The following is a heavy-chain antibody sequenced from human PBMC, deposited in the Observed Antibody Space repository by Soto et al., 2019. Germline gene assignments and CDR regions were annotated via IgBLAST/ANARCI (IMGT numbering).Heavy chain of an antibody. CDR1: GGSISSGGYY. CDR3: ARDCSSTSLKDRGSWFDP. J-gene: IGHJ5*02. V-gene: IGHV4-31*03. CDR2: IYYSGST. D-gene: IGHD2-2*01. Sequence: SETLSLASTVSGGSISSGGYYWSWIRQHPGKGLEWIGYIYYSGSTYYNPSLKSRVTISVDTSKNQFSLKLSSVTAADTAVYYCARDCSSTSLKDRGSWFDPWGQGTLVTVSS.